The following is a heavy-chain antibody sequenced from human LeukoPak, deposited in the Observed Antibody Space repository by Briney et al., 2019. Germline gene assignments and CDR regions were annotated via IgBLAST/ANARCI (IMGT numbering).Heavy chain of an antibody. CDR2: IYSGGST. D-gene: IGHD3-3*01. J-gene: IGHJ6*02. Sequence: GGSLRLSCAASGFTVSSNYMSWVRQAPGKGLEWVSVIYSGGSTYYADSVKGRFTISRDNSKNTLYLQMNSLRAEDTAVYYCAKTRTIPYYYYGMDVWGQGTTVTVSS. CDR3: AKTRTIPYYYYGMDV. V-gene: IGHV3-53*01. CDR1: GFTVSSNY.